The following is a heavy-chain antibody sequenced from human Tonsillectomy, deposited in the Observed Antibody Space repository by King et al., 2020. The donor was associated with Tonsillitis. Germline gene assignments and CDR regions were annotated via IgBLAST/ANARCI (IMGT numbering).Heavy chain of an antibody. D-gene: IGHD6-19*01. Sequence: QLQESGPGLVKPSETLSLTCTVSGGSISSYYWSWIRQPPGKGLEGIGYIYYSGSTNYNPSLKSRVTISGDTSKNLFSLKLSSVTAADPAVYYCARPRSSGWYSGAFDIWGQGTMVTVSS. CDR2: IYYSGST. J-gene: IGHJ3*02. CDR1: GGSISSYY. V-gene: IGHV4-59*08. CDR3: ARPRSSGWYSGAFDI.